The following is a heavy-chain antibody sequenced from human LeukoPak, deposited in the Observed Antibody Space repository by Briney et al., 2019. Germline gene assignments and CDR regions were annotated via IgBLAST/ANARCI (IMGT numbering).Heavy chain of an antibody. J-gene: IGHJ5*02. D-gene: IGHD1-26*01. CDR3: ARVKRGATLSWFDP. V-gene: IGHV1-18*01. CDR1: GYTFTSYG. CDR2: ISAYNGNT. Sequence: ASVKVSCKASGYTFTSYGISWVRQAPGQGLEWMGWISAYNGNTNYAQKLQGRVTMTTDTSTSTAYMELRSLRSDDTAVYYCARVKRGATLSWFDPWGQGTLVTVSS.